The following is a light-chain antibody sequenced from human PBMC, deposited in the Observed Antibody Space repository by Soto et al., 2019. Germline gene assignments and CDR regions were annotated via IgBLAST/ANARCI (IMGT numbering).Light chain of an antibody. CDR2: DVN. Sequence: QSALTQPPSVSGSPGQSVAISCTGISSDVGSYNRVSWYQQPPGTAPKLMIYDVNNRPSGVPDRFSGSKSGNTASLTISGLQTEDEADYYCSSYTISSTYVFGTGTKLTVL. V-gene: IGLV2-18*02. CDR1: SSDVGSYNR. CDR3: SSYTISSTYV. J-gene: IGLJ1*01.